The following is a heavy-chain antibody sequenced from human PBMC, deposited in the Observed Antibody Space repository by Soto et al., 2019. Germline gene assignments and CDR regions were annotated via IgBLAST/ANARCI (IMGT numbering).Heavy chain of an antibody. CDR1: GFTFSSFA. CDR3: AKLDSSGYSPLTLDY. V-gene: IGHV3-23*01. J-gene: IGHJ4*02. D-gene: IGHD3-22*01. Sequence: CGSLRLSCAASGFTFSSFAMSRVRQAPGKGLEWVSAISGSGGSTYYADSVKGRFTISRDNSKNTLYLQMNSLRAEDTAVYYCAKLDSSGYSPLTLDYWGQGTLVTVSS. CDR2: ISGSGGST.